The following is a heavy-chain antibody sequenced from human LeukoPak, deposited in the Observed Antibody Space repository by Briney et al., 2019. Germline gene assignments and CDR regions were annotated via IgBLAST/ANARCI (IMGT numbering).Heavy chain of an antibody. V-gene: IGHV4-34*01. J-gene: IGHJ5*02. CDR1: SGSFCGNY. CDR2: INHSRTT. CDR3: ARGRGVVVVPAAMMGFNWFDP. D-gene: IGHD2-2*01. Sequence: SENLSLTAAVDSGSFCGNYWSWIPQPPGKGLKGIGEINHSRTTNYNPSLKSRVTISVDTSKNQFSLKLSSVTAADTAVYYCARGRGVVVVPAAMMGFNWFDPWGQGTLVTVSS.